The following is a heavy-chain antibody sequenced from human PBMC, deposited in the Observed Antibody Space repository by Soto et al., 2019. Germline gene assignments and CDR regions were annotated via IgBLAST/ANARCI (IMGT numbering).Heavy chain of an antibody. V-gene: IGHV1-18*01. CDR3: ARERSRTTASHGMDV. CDR2: ISAYNGNT. D-gene: IGHD4-17*01. Sequence: ASVTVSCQASGYTFTSYGISWVRQAPGQGLEWMGWISAYNGNTNYAQKLQGRVTMTTDTSTSTAYMELRSLRSDDTAVYYCARERSRTTASHGMDVWGQGTTVTVSS. J-gene: IGHJ6*02. CDR1: GYTFTSYG.